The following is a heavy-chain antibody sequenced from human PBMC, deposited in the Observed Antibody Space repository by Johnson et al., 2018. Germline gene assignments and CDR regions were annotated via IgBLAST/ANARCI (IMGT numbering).Heavy chain of an antibody. D-gene: IGHD4-17*01. J-gene: IGHJ3*02. CDR2: INHSGST. V-gene: IGHV4-34*01. Sequence: QVQLQQWGAGLLKPSETLSLTCAVYGGSFSGYYWSWIRQPPGKGMEWIGEINHSGSTNYNPSLKSRVTISVDTSKNQLSLKLSSVPAADPAVYYWARGNSPVTTSTHAFAIWGQGTMVTVSS. CDR1: GGSFSGYY. CDR3: ARGNSPVTTSTHAFAI.